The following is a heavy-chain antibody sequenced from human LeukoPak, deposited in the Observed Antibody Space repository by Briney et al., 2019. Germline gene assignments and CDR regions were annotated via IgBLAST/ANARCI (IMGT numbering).Heavy chain of an antibody. CDR3: ARNFQYFDLPDY. CDR1: GGSISGTNW. V-gene: IGHV4-4*02. CDR2: ISLRGLT. Sequence: PSGTLSLTCGVSGGSISGTNWWSWVRQPPGQGLEWIGEISLRGLTNYNPSLRSRLTMSLDESKNQFSLKLISVTAADTAVYYCARNFQYFDLPDYWGQGTLVTVSS. D-gene: IGHD2/OR15-2a*01. J-gene: IGHJ4*02.